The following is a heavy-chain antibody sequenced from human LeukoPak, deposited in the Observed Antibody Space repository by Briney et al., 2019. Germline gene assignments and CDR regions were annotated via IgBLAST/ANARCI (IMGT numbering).Heavy chain of an antibody. CDR3: ARALRRDAYNFDY. CDR1: DFTVTSNY. V-gene: IGHV3-53*01. J-gene: IGHJ4*02. Sequence: PGGSLRLSCAASDFTVTSNYMNWVRQAPGKGLEWVSVIYSGGSTYYADSVKGRFTISRDNSKNTLYLQMNSLRAEDTAVYYCARALRRDAYNFDYWGQGTLVTVSS. D-gene: IGHD5-24*01. CDR2: IYSGGST.